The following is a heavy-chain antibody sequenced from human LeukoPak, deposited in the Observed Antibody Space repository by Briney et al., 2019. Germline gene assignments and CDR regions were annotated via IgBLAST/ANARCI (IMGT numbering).Heavy chain of an antibody. CDR2: IYSGDST. V-gene: IGHV3-66*04. CDR3: ARLDSGYYYFHQ. D-gene: IGHD5-12*01. Sequence: GGFLRLSCAVFGFTVRSNYMSWVRQAPGKGLEWVSDIYSGDSTDYADSVKGRFIISRDKSKDTLYLQMNSLRAEDTAVYYCARLDSGYYYFHQWGQGALVTVSS. J-gene: IGHJ4*02. CDR1: GFTVRSNY.